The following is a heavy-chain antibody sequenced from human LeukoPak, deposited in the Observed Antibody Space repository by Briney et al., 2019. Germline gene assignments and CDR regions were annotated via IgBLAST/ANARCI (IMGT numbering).Heavy chain of an antibody. Sequence: ASVKVSCKASGYTSTGYYMHWVRQAPGQGLEWMGWINPNSGGTNYAQKFQGRVTMTRDTSISTAYMELSRLRSDDTAVYYCARDGYSSSWYRANWFDPRGQGTLVTVSS. V-gene: IGHV1-2*02. CDR3: ARDGYSSSWYRANWFDP. D-gene: IGHD6-13*01. CDR1: GYTSTGYY. CDR2: INPNSGGT. J-gene: IGHJ5*02.